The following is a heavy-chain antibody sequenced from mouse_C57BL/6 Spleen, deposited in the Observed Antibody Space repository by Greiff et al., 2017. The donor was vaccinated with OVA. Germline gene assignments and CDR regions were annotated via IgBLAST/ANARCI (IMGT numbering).Heavy chain of an antibody. Sequence: VQLQQPGAELVKPGASVKLSCKASGYTFTSYWMHWVKQRPGQGLEWIGMIHPNSGSTNYNEKFKSKATLTVDKSSSTAYMQLSSLTSEDSAVYYCARLGTVDWYFDVWGTGTTVTVPS. J-gene: IGHJ1*03. CDR3: ARLGTVDWYFDV. V-gene: IGHV1-64*01. D-gene: IGHD1-1*01. CDR2: IHPNSGST. CDR1: GYTFTSYW.